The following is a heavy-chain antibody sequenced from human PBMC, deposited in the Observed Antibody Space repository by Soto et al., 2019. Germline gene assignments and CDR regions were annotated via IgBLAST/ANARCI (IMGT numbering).Heavy chain of an antibody. CDR1: GGSFSGYY. J-gene: IGHJ4*02. D-gene: IGHD4-17*01. Sequence: QVQLQQWGAGLLKPSETLSLTCAVYGGSFSGYYWSWIRQPPGKGLEWIGEINHSGSTNYNPSLKSRVTISVDTSKNQFSLKLSSVTAADTAVYYCARVGLTTVTHTFDYWRQGTLVTVSS. V-gene: IGHV4-34*01. CDR2: INHSGST. CDR3: ARVGLTTVTHTFDY.